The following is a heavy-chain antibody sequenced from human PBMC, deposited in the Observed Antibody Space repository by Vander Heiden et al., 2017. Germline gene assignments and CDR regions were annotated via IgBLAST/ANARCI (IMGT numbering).Heavy chain of an antibody. CDR1: GFTFSSYA. Sequence: EVQLLESGGGLVQPGGSLRPSCAASGFTFSSYAMSWVRQAPGKGLEWVSAISGSGGSTYYADSVKGRFTISRDNSKNTLYLQMNSLRAEDTAVYYCAKDDYDYDILTGGDWGQGTLVTVSS. J-gene: IGHJ4*02. CDR3: AKDDYDYDILTGGD. CDR2: ISGSGGST. D-gene: IGHD3-9*01. V-gene: IGHV3-23*01.